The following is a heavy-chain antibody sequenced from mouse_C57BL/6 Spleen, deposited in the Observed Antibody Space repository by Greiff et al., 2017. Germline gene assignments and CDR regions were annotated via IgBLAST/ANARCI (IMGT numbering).Heavy chain of an antibody. CDR1: GYAFSSYW. Sequence: VKLMESGAELVKPGASVKISCKASGYAFSSYWMNWVKQRPGKGLEWIGQIYPGDGDTNYNGKFKGKATLTADKSSSTAYMQLSSLTSEDSAVYFCASLITTVVATDYWGQGTTLTVSS. CDR2: IYPGDGDT. V-gene: IGHV1-80*01. CDR3: ASLITTVVATDY. J-gene: IGHJ2*01. D-gene: IGHD1-1*01.